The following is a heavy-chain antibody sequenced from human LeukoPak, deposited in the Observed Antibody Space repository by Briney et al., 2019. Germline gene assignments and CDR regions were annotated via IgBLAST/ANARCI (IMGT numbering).Heavy chain of an antibody. CDR1: GGAFSSYA. Sequence: SVKVSCKXSGGAFSSYAISWVRQAPGQGLEWMGRIIPIFGTANYAQKFQGRVTITTDESTSTAYMELSSLRSEDTAVYYCARDRFPYSGSYSFEPFDYWGQGTLVTVSS. CDR3: ARDRFPYSGSYSFEPFDY. J-gene: IGHJ4*02. D-gene: IGHD1-26*01. V-gene: IGHV1-69*05. CDR2: IIPIFGTA.